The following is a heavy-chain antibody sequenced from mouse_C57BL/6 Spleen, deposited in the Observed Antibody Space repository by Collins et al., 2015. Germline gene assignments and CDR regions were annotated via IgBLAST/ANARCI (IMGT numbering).Heavy chain of an antibody. J-gene: IGHJ3*01. CDR1: GFSFNIYA. CDR3: VRQNYSNPFAY. V-gene: IGHV10-1*01. CDR2: IRSKSNNYAT. D-gene: IGHD2-5*01. Sequence: ASGFSFNIYAMNWVRQAPGKGLEWVARIRSKSNNYATYYADSLKDRFTISRDDSESMLYLQMNDLKTEDTAMYYCVRQNYSNPFAYWGQGTLVTVSA.